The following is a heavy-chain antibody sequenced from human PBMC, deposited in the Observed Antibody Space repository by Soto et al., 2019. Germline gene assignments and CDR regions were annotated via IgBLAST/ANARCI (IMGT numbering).Heavy chain of an antibody. J-gene: IGHJ6*02. V-gene: IGHV4-59*12. CDR2: IYDNGGS. CDR1: GGSIRNYY. Sequence: SETLSLTCTVSGGSIRNYYWTWIRQPPGKGLEWIGYIYDNGGSNYNPSLKSRVTMSVDTSKNQYSLKLSSVTAADTAVYYCARTPNNYYGMDVWDQGTTVTVSS. D-gene: IGHD7-27*01. CDR3: ARTPNNYYGMDV.